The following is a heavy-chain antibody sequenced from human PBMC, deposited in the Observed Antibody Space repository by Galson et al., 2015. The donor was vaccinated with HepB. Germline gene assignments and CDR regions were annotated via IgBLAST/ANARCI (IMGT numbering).Heavy chain of an antibody. D-gene: IGHD6-19*01. CDR2: INLSNSAT. V-gene: IGHV1-46*01. Sequence: SVKVSCKASGSNFATYAIHWVRQAPGQGLEWMGLINLSNSATNHTQSFQGRVTMTTDTSTTTVYMDLSSLRPEDTAFYFCARGLYRSGWSFDYWGQGTLVTVSS. CDR3: ARGLYRSGWSFDY. J-gene: IGHJ4*02. CDR1: GSNFATYA.